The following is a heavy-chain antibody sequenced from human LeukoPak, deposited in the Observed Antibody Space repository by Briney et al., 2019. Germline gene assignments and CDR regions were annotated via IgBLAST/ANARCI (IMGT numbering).Heavy chain of an antibody. J-gene: IGHJ5*02. CDR3: ASEDGWFDP. V-gene: IGHV4-61*08. CDR2: IYYSGST. Sequence: SETLSLTCTVSGGSISSGGYYWSWIRQPPGKGLEWIGYIYYSGSTNYNPSLKSRVTISVDTSKNQFSLKLSSMTAADTAVYYCASEDGWFDPWGQGTLVTVSS. CDR1: GGSISSGGYY.